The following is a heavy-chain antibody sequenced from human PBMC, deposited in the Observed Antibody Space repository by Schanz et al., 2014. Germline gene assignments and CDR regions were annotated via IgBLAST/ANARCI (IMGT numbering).Heavy chain of an antibody. V-gene: IGHV3-33*01. J-gene: IGHJ4*02. CDR3: ARDGDFDY. CDR1: GFTFSSYG. CDR2: IWYDGSNK. Sequence: QVQLVESGGGVVQPGRSLRLSCAASGFTFSSYGMHWVRQAPGKGLEWVAIIWYDGSNKYYADSVKGRFTISRDKSKNTLFLQMSSLSDEDTAVYYCARDGDFDYWGQGTLVTVSS.